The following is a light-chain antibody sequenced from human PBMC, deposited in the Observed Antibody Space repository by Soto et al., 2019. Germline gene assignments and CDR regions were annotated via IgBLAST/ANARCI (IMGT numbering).Light chain of an antibody. J-gene: IGKJ2*01. CDR2: DAS. CDR3: QQSYTTVYT. Sequence: DIQMTQSPSSLSASVGDRVTITCRASQTIGANLNWYRQKLGKAPTLLIYDASTLQSGVPSRFSGLGSGTDFALNITSLQPDDSATYYCQQSYTTVYTFGQGTKVEIK. V-gene: IGKV1-39*01. CDR1: QTIGAN.